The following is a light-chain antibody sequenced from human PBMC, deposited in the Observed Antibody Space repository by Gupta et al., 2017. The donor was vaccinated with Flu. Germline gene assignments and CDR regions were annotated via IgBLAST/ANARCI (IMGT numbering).Light chain of an antibody. CDR3: QHYSGSPLYT. Sequence: ATLSCMASQRVDSSYLAWYHHKLGQAPRLLIYAASRRAIGIPDRISGSGSGTDFTLSISRLEPEDSGVYYCQHYSGSPLYTFGQGTTLKIK. J-gene: IGKJ2*01. CDR2: AAS. V-gene: IGKV3-20*01. CDR1: QRVDSSY.